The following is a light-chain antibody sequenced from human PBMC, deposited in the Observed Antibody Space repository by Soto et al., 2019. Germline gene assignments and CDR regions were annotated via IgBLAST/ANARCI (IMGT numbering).Light chain of an antibody. V-gene: IGKV3-11*01. CDR2: DAS. CDR1: QSVSSY. J-gene: IGKJ4*01. Sequence: EIVLTQSPATLSLSPGERATLSCRASQSVSSYLAWYQQKPGQAPRLLIYDASNRATGIPARFSGSGSGTGFTLTISSLEAEDFAVYYFQQPRKLPPTFGRGTKVEIK. CDR3: QQPRKLPPT.